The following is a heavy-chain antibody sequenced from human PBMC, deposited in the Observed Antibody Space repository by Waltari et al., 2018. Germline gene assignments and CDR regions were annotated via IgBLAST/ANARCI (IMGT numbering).Heavy chain of an antibody. CDR1: GRSIRNHY. CDR3: ATNLQAAEGMDS. J-gene: IGHJ4*02. CDR2: IYSTGTT. Sequence: QVQPQESGPRLVKPSETLSLTCTVSGRSIRNHYWNWIRQPAGKGLEWIGRIYSTGTTNFNPSLKGRVTMSVDTSKNHFSLNLTSLTAADTALYYCATNLQAAEGMDSWGQGTLVFVSS. V-gene: IGHV4-4*07. D-gene: IGHD6-13*01.